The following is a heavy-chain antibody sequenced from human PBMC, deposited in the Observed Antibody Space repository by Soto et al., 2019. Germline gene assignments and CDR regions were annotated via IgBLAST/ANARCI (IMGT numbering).Heavy chain of an antibody. D-gene: IGHD3-22*01. CDR3: ARDGTLYDSRAYYYLY. CDR2: ITPMFGIP. V-gene: IGHV1-69*13. Sequence: SVKVSGKASGGTFSSYTITWVRQAPGQGLEWMGGITPMFGIPNYAQKFRGRVTITADESTSTAYMELSSLRSEDTAIYFCARDGTLYDSRAYYYLYWGQGTLVTVSS. J-gene: IGHJ4*02. CDR1: GGTFSSYT.